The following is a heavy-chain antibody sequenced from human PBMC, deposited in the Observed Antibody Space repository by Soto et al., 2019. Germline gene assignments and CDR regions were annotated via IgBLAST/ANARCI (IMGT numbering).Heavy chain of an antibody. D-gene: IGHD6-13*01. V-gene: IGHV1-69*01. J-gene: IGHJ6*02. CDR3: ARAGYSSSWNRYYYYGMDV. CDR2: IIPIFGTA. Sequence: QVQLVQSGAEVKKPGSSVKVSCKASGGTFSSYAISWVRQAPGQGLEWMEGIIPIFGTANYAQKFQGRVTITADESTSTAYMELSSLRSEDTAVYYCARAGYSSSWNRYYYYGMDVWGQGTTVTVSS. CDR1: GGTFSSYA.